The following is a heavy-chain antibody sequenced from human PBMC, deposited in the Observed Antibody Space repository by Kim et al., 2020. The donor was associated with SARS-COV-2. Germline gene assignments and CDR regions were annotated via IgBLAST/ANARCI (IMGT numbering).Heavy chain of an antibody. J-gene: IGHJ4*02. D-gene: IGHD4-17*01. V-gene: IGHV4-4*02. Sequence: SETLSLTCAVSGGSISSSKWWSWVRQPPGKGLEWIGEIHHSGSTNYNPSLKSRITIAVDKSKNQFSLKLISVTAADTAVYFCAREMIDYGGNSVPCFDSWGQGTTVIVSS. CDR2: IHHSGST. CDR3: AREMIDYGGNSVPCFDS. CDR1: GGSISSSKW.